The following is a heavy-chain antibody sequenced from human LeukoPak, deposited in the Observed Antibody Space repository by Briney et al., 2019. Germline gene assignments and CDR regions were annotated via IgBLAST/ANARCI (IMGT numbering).Heavy chain of an antibody. CDR3: ARGFPPYDYVWGSYRLYYFDY. D-gene: IGHD3-16*02. V-gene: IGHV4-34*01. CDR1: GGSFSGYY. J-gene: IGHJ4*02. CDR2: INHSGST. Sequence: SETLSLTCAVYGGSFSGYYWSWIRQPPGKGLEWIGEINHSGSTNYNPSLKNRVTISVDTSKNQFSLKLSSVTAADTAVYYCARGFPPYDYVWGSYRLYYFDYWGQGTLVTVSS.